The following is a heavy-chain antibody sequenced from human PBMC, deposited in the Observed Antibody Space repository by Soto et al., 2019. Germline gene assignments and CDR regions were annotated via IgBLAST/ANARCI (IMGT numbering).Heavy chain of an antibody. J-gene: IGHJ6*03. CDR1: GLIVNNNY. D-gene: IGHD2-15*01. CDR3: ARDPGYCSGGICYRYMDV. CDR2: IHSGNSA. V-gene: IGHV3-53*04. Sequence: EMQLVESGGGLVNPGGSLRLSCAASGLIVNNNYKNWVRQAPGKGLEWVSVIHSGNSASYADSVMGRFTISRHNSKNMVYLQMNSLRAEDTAVYYCARDPGYCSGGICYRYMDVWGKGTTVTVSS.